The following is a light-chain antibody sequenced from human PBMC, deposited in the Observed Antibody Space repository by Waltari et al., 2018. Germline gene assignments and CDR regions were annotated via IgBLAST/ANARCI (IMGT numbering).Light chain of an antibody. CDR1: QSLVHSDGNTY. V-gene: IGKV2-30*02. CDR2: RVS. Sequence: DVVLPQSPLSLPATLGQPAYISCTSSQSLVHSDGNTYLNWLHQRPGQSPRLLPYRVSSRDSGVPDRFSGSGSATDFTLKISRVEAEDVGVYYCMQGTHWPPPTFGQGTKVEIK. J-gene: IGKJ1*01. CDR3: MQGTHWPPPT.